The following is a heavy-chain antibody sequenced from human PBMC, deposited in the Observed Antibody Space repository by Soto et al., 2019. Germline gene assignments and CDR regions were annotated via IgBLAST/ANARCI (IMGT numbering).Heavy chain of an antibody. CDR3: AKSRGSGNNGMDV. CDR1: GFTFSSYS. D-gene: IGHD3-10*01. V-gene: IGHV3-48*01. CDR2: ISYGSSNI. Sequence: GGSLRLSCAASGFTFSSYSMNWVRQAPGKGLEWVSYISYGSSNIYYADSVKGRFTISRDNAKNTLYLQMNSLRAEDTAVYYCAKSRGSGNNGMDVWGQGTTVTVSS. J-gene: IGHJ6*02.